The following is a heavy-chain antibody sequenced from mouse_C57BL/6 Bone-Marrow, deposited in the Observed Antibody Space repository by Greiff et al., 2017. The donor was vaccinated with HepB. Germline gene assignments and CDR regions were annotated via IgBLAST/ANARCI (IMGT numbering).Heavy chain of an antibody. D-gene: IGHD1-1*01. J-gene: IGHJ4*01. CDR3: ARHEWDYYGSSYEYYAMDY. Sequence: QVQLKESGAELVKPGASVKLSCKASGYTFTEYTIHWVKQRSGQGLEWIGWFYPGSGSIKYNEKFKDKATLTADKSSSTVYMELSRLTSEDSAVYFCARHEWDYYGSSYEYYAMDYWGQGTSVTVSS. CDR2: FYPGSGSI. V-gene: IGHV1-62-2*01. CDR1: GYTFTEYT.